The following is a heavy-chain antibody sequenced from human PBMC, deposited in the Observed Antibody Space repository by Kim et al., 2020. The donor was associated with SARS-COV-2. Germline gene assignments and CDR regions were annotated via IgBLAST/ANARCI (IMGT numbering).Heavy chain of an antibody. V-gene: IGHV3-21*01. Sequence: GGSLRLSCAASGFTFSSYSMNWVRQAPGKGLEWVSSISSSSSYIYYADSVKGRFTISRDNAKNSLYLQMNSLRAEDTAVYYCARDFSSWYTAPNFDYWGQGTLDTVSS. CDR3: ARDFSSWYTAPNFDY. D-gene: IGHD6-13*01. J-gene: IGHJ4*02. CDR1: GFTFSSYS. CDR2: ISSSSSYI.